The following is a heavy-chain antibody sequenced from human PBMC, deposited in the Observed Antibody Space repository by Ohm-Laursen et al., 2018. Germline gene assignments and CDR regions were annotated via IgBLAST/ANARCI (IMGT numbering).Heavy chain of an antibody. CDR1: GGSISSDY. V-gene: IGHV4-59*01. J-gene: IGHJ4*02. D-gene: IGHD7-27*01. CDR3: ATEGLPGAFDY. Sequence: PSDTLSLTCTVSGGSISSDYWSWIRQPPGKGLEWIGYINYSGSTNYNPSLKSRVTISVDTSKNQFSLKLSSVTVADTAVYYCATEGLPGAFDYWGQGTLVTVSS. CDR2: INYSGST.